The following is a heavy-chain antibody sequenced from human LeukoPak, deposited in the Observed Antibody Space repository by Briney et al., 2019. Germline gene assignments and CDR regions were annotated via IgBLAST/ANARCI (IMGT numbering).Heavy chain of an antibody. J-gene: IGHJ3*02. CDR2: MNPNSGNT. V-gene: IGHV1-8*01. Sequence: ASVKVSCKASGYTFTSYDINWVRQATGQGLEWMGWMNPNSGNTGYAQKFQGRVTMTRNTSISTAYMELSSLRSEDTAVYYCARVLNEDTAMVIWGQGTMVTVSS. CDR1: GYTFTSYD. D-gene: IGHD5-18*01. CDR3: ARVLNEDTAMVI.